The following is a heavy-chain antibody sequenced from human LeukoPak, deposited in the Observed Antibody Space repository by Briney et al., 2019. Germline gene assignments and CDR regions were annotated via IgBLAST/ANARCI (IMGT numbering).Heavy chain of an antibody. Sequence: ASVKVSRKASGYRLTSYYIHWVRQAPGQGLEWMGIINPSGGGTKYAQKFQGRVTMTRDTSTSTVYMELSSLRSEDTAVYYCARDGGVPTTRGDYWGQGTLVTVSS. V-gene: IGHV1-46*01. J-gene: IGHJ4*02. CDR1: GYRLTSYY. CDR2: INPSGGGT. CDR3: ARDGGVPTTRGDY. D-gene: IGHD1-26*01.